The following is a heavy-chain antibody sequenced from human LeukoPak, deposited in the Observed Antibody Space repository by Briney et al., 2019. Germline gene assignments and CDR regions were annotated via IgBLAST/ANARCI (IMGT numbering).Heavy chain of an antibody. V-gene: IGHV4-39*07. Sequence: SETLSLTCTVSGGSTSSSSYYWGWIRQPPGKGLEWIGEINHSGSTNYNPSLKSRVTISVDTSKNQFSLKLSSVTAADTAVYYCARGLTAFDIWGQGTMVTVSS. CDR1: GGSTSSSSYY. J-gene: IGHJ3*02. CDR2: INHSGST. CDR3: ARGLTAFDI.